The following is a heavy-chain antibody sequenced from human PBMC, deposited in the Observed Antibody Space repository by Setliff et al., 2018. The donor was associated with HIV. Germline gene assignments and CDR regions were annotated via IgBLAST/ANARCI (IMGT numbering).Heavy chain of an antibody. CDR1: GGSISSHY. J-gene: IGHJ5*02. Sequence: SETLSLTCTVSGGSISSHYWSWIRQPPGKGLEWVGYIYHSGSSYYNPSLKSRVTISVDTSKNQFSLNLSSVTAADTAVYYCARDFCSSTTCTNWFHPWGQGTLVTVSS. CDR2: IYHSGSS. V-gene: IGHV4-59*11. CDR3: ARDFCSSTTCTNWFHP. D-gene: IGHD2-2*01.